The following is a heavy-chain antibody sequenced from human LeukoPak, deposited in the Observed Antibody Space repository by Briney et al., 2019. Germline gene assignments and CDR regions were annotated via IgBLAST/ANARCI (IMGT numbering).Heavy chain of an antibody. Sequence: GGSLRLSCAASGFTFSSYAMSWVRQAPGKGLEWVSAISGSGGSTYYADSVKGRFTISRDNSKNTLYLQMNSLRAEDTAVYYCAKDLVVVPAASRYLQHWGQGTLVTVSS. J-gene: IGHJ1*01. CDR1: GFTFSSYA. CDR3: AKDLVVVPAASRYLQH. V-gene: IGHV3-23*01. D-gene: IGHD2-2*01. CDR2: ISGSGGST.